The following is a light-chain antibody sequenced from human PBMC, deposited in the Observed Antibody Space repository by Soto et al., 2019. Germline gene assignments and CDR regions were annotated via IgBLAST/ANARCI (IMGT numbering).Light chain of an antibody. CDR3: QQYYSSPFT. CDR2: WAS. J-gene: IGKJ3*01. V-gene: IGKV4-1*01. CDR1: QSISYTSNNKNH. Sequence: IVMTQSPDSLAVSLGQRATINCKSSQSISYTSNNKNHLTWYQQTPGQPPKLLIYWASIRESGVPDRFSGSGSGTDFTLTISSLQAEDGAVYYCQQYYSSPFTFGPGTKVDI.